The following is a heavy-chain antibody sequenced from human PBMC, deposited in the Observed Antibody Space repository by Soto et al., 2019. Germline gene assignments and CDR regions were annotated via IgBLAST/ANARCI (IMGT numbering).Heavy chain of an antibody. CDR1: GFTFSNYG. Sequence: QVQLVESGGGVVQPGRSLRLSCAASGFTFSNYGMHWVRQAPGKGLEWVAVIWNDGSEKYYADSVKGRFTISRDNSKNTLYLQMNSLRAEDTAVYYCVVGGRRSSGYSLFEYWGQGTLVTVSS. CDR3: VVGGRRSSGYSLFEY. V-gene: IGHV3-33*01. J-gene: IGHJ4*02. D-gene: IGHD3-22*01. CDR2: IWNDGSEK.